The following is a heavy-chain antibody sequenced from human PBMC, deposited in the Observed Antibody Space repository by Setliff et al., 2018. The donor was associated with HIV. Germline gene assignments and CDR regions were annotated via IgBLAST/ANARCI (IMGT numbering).Heavy chain of an antibody. CDR3: ARYCSGGSCPDY. J-gene: IGHJ4*02. D-gene: IGHD2-15*01. CDR1: GGSISSGGYY. V-gene: IGHV4-31*03. Sequence: PSETLSLTCTVSGGSISSGGYYWTWIRQHPGKGLEWIGYISYSGSTYYNPSLKSRVTISVDTSENQFSLKLSSVTAADTAVYYCARYCSGGSCPDYWGQGTPVTVSS. CDR2: ISYSGST.